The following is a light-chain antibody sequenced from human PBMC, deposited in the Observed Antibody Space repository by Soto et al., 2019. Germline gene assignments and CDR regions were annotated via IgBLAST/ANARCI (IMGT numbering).Light chain of an antibody. CDR3: HQYDTPPIT. CDR1: QSASNSY. CDR2: YVS. V-gene: IGKV3-20*01. Sequence: EIVLTQSPGTLSLSPGERATLSCRASQSASNSYLAWYQHKPGQAPRLLISYVSTRATGIPDTFSGSGSGTDFTLTIIRLEPDDRGVYFCHQYDTPPITFGQGTRLEIK. J-gene: IGKJ5*01.